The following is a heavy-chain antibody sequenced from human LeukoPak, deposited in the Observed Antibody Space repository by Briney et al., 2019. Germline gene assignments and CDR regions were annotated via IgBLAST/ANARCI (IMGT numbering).Heavy chain of an antibody. D-gene: IGHD3-10*01. CDR1: GYTFVNYP. V-gene: IGHV1-3*04. CDR3: ARDDGGELYY. J-gene: IGHJ4*02. Sequence: ASVKVSCKASGYTFVNYPIHWVRQAPGQGLQWMGWIHTDNGKTKYSENFQGRVTTSRDASASTAYIELTSLTSEDTAIYYCARDDGGELYYWGQGTLITVSS. CDR2: IHTDNGKT.